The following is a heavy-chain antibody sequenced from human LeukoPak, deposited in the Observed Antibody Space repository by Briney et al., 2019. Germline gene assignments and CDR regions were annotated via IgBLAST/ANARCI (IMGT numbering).Heavy chain of an antibody. J-gene: IGHJ4*02. CDR1: GFTFSSYA. Sequence: PGGSVRLSCAASGFTFSSYAMSWVRQAPGKGLEWVSAISERGGSTYYADSVKGRFTISRDTSKNTLYLQMNSLRAEDTAVYYCSKGARSSGYGSGWYGGLDYWGQGTLVTLSS. CDR3: SKGARSSGYGSGWYGGLDY. D-gene: IGHD6-19*01. V-gene: IGHV3-23*01. CDR2: ISERGGST.